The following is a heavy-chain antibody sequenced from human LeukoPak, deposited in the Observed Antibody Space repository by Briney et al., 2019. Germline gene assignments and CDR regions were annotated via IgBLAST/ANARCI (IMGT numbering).Heavy chain of an antibody. Sequence: KPSETLSLTCTVSGGSISTNDHYWGWIRQPPGKGLEWIGSIYYSGSTYYKPSLKSRVTISVDTSKNQFSLKLSSVTAADTAVYYCARNSYYYDSSGYYYYYYYYMDVWGKGTTVTISS. CDR2: IYYSGST. V-gene: IGHV4-39*07. CDR3: ARNSYYYDSSGYYYYYYYYMDV. J-gene: IGHJ6*03. CDR1: GGSISTNDHY. D-gene: IGHD3-22*01.